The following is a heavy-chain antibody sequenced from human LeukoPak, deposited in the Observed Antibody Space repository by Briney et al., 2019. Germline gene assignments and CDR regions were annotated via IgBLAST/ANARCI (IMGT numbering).Heavy chain of an antibody. CDR3: ATGIAVAGTPPSDYFDY. CDR2: IISIFGTA. V-gene: IGHV1-69*13. Sequence: ASVKVSCKASGGTFSSYAISWVRQAPGQGLEWMGGIISIFGTANYAQKFQGRVTITADESTSTAYMELSSLRSEDTAVYYCATGIAVAGTPPSDYFDYWGQGTLVTVSS. J-gene: IGHJ4*02. CDR1: GGTFSSYA. D-gene: IGHD6-19*01.